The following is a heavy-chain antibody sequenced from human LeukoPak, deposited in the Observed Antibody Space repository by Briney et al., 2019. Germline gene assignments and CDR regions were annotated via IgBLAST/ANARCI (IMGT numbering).Heavy chain of an antibody. Sequence: ASVKVSCEASGYAFIAYYLHWVRQAPGQGLEWMGWINPNSGGTNYAQKFKDWVTITRDTSINTTYMELSSLKSDITAVYYCARGKPGSYFVYWGQRTLVTVSS. V-gene: IGHV1-2*04. J-gene: IGHJ4*02. CDR1: GYAFIAYY. D-gene: IGHD3-10*01. CDR3: ARGKPGSYFVY. CDR2: INPNSGGT.